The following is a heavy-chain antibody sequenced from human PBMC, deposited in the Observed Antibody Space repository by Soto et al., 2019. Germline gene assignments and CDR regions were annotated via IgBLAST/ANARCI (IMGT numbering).Heavy chain of an antibody. J-gene: IGHJ5*02. D-gene: IGHD2-2*01. CDR2: IYYSGTS. V-gene: IGHV4-39*01. CDR3: ARLHCYSPNCGPLAP. Sequence: QLQLQESGPGLVKPSETLSLTCTVSGGSIRDDTYYWGWIRQPPGKGLEWIGSIYYSGTSSYNPSLKGRVTMSVDTSKKQLSLRLSSVTAADTAAYYCARLHCYSPNCGPLAPWGQGTLVIVSS. CDR1: GGSIRDDTYY.